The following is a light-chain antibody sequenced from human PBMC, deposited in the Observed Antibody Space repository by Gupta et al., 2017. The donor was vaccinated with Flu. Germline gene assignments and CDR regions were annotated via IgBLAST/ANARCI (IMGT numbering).Light chain of an antibody. Sequence: EIVLTQSPGTLSLSPGERAALSCRASQSVSGSYFAWYQQKPGQAPRLLIYGASSRATGIPDRFSGSGSGKDFTLTVSRLEPDDFAVYYCQHYGSSPLTFGGGTKVEIE. V-gene: IGKV3-20*01. CDR2: GAS. J-gene: IGKJ4*01. CDR3: QHYGSSPLT. CDR1: QSVSGSY.